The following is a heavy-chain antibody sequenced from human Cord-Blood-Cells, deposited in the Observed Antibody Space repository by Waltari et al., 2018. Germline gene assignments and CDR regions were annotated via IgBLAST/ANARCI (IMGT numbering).Heavy chain of an antibody. J-gene: IGHJ3*02. Sequence: QLQLQESGPGLVKPSETLSPTCTVSGGSICSSSNYWGWNPQPPGKGLEWIGGIYYSGSTYYNPSLTSRVTISVDTSKNQFSLKLSSVTAADTAVYYCARQWDQLLDAFYIWGQGTMVTVSS. V-gene: IGHV4-39*01. CDR1: GGSICSSSNY. D-gene: IGHD2-2*01. CDR3: ARQWDQLLDAFYI. CDR2: IYYSGST.